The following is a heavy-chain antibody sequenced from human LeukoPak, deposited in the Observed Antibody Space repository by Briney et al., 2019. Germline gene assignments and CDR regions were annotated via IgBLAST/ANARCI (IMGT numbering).Heavy chain of an antibody. J-gene: IGHJ4*02. D-gene: IGHD2-2*01. CDR1: GFTFSSYW. CDR3: ARRVVVPAAPYYFDY. V-gene: IGHV3-74*01. Sequence: GGSLRLSCAASGFTFSSYWMHWVRQAPGKGLVWVSRINSDGSSTSYADSVKGRFTISRDNAKNTLYLQMNSLRAEDTAAYYCARRVVVPAAPYYFDYWGQGTLVTVSS. CDR2: INSDGSST.